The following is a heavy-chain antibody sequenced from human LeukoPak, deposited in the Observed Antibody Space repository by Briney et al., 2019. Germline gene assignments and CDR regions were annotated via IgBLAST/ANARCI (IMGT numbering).Heavy chain of an antibody. V-gene: IGHV4-38-2*01. CDR1: SYSISSGYY. CDR2: IYHSGST. D-gene: IGHD2-2*01. Sequence: PSETLSLTCAVSSYSISSGYYWGWIRQPPGKGLEWIGSIYHSGSTYYDPSLKSRVTISVDTSKNQFSLKLSSVTAADTAVYYCAGASYQLPVGNWFDPWGQGTLVTVSS. J-gene: IGHJ5*02. CDR3: AGASYQLPVGNWFDP.